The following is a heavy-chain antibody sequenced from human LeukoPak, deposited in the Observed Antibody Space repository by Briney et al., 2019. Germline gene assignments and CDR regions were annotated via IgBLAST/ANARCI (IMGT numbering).Heavy chain of an antibody. J-gene: IGHJ4*02. CDR2: IYTSGST. Sequence: PSETLSLTCTVSGGSISSYYWSWIRQPAGKGLEWIGRIYTSGSTNYNPSLKSRVTMSVDTSKNQFSLKLSSVTAADTAVYYCARDRYYYDSSGYNSRFDYWGQGTLVTVSS. D-gene: IGHD3-22*01. V-gene: IGHV4-4*07. CDR1: GGSISSYY. CDR3: ARDRYYYDSSGYNSRFDY.